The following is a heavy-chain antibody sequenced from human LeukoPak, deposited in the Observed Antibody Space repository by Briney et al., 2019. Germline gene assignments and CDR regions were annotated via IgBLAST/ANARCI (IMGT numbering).Heavy chain of an antibody. CDR3: ARDLVA. Sequence: GGSLRLSCAASGFTFSNYAMHWVRQAPGKGLEWVALISYDGSNKYHADSVKGRFTISRDNSKNTLYLQMNSLRGEDTAVYYCARDLVAWGQGTLVTVSS. V-gene: IGHV3-30*04. CDR2: ISYDGSNK. D-gene: IGHD2-15*01. CDR1: GFTFSNYA. J-gene: IGHJ5*02.